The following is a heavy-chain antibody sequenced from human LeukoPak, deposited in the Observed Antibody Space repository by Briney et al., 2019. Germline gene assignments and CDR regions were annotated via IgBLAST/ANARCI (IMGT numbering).Heavy chain of an antibody. J-gene: IGHJ4*01. CDR3: AREDSGTSIDY. D-gene: IGHD1-26*01. CDR2: IYYSGNT. CDR1: GGSITSYY. V-gene: IGHV4-59*01. Sequence: KTSETLSLTCPVSGGSITSYYYTWIRQPPGKGLEWIGYIYYSGNTNYNPSLKSRVTMSLDMSKNQFSLRLTSVTAADTAVYYCAREDSGTSIDYWGQGTLVTVSS.